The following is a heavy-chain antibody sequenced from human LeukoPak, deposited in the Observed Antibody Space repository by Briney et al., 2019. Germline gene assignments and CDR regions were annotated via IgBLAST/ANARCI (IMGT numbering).Heavy chain of an antibody. J-gene: IGHJ4*02. CDR2: ISGSGGST. V-gene: IGHV3-23*01. D-gene: IGHD3-22*01. CDR3: TWYYYDSSGYYIDY. Sequence: GGSLRLSCAASGFTFSSYAMSWVRQAPGKGLEWVSAISGSGGSTYYADSVKGRFTISRDNSKNTLYLQMNGLRAEDTAVYYCTWYYYDSSGYYIDYWGQGTLVTVSS. CDR1: GFTFSSYA.